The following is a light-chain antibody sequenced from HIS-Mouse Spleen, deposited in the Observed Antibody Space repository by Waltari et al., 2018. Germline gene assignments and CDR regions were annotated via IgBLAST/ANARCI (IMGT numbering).Light chain of an antibody. V-gene: IGKV1-8*01. CDR3: QQYYSYLPNT. J-gene: IGKJ5*01. Sequence: AIRMTQSPSSFSASTGDRVTITCRASQGISSYLAWYQQKPGKAPKLLIYAASTLQSGVPSRFSGSGSGTDFTLTISCLQSEDFATYYCQQYYSYLPNTFGQGTRLEIK. CDR2: AAS. CDR1: QGISSY.